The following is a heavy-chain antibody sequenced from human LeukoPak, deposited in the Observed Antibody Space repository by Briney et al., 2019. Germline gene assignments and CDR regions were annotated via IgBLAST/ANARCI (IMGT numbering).Heavy chain of an antibody. CDR2: ISGSGDST. D-gene: IGHD3-10*01. V-gene: IGHV3-23*01. CDR3: AKDHSDPARWFGEFQAVVGYFDY. CDR1: GFTFSSYA. J-gene: IGHJ4*02. Sequence: PGGSLRLSCAASGFTFSSYAMSWVRQAPGKGLEWVSAISGSGDSTYYADSVKGRFTISRDNSKNTLYLQMNSLRPEDTAVYYCAKDHSDPARWFGEFQAVVGYFDYWGQGTLVTVSS.